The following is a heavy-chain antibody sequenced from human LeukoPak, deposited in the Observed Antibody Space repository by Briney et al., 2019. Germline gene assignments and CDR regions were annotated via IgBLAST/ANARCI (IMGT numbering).Heavy chain of an antibody. V-gene: IGHV4-59*01. CDR1: GGSISSYY. Sequence: SETLSLTCTVSGGSISSYYWSWIRQPPGKGLEWIGYIYYSGSTNYNPSLKSRVTTSVDTSKNQFSLKLSSVTAADTAVYYCARDIRANNWFDPWGQGTLVTVSS. CDR2: IYYSGST. CDR3: ARDIRANNWFDP. J-gene: IGHJ5*02.